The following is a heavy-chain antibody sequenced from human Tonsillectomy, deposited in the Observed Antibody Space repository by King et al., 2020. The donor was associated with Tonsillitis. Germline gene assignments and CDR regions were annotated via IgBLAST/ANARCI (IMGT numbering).Heavy chain of an antibody. Sequence: QLQLQESGPGLVKPSETLSLTCTVSGGSISSYYWSWIRQPPGKGLEWIVYIYYSGSTNYNPSLKSRATISVDTSKNQFSLKLSSVTAADTAVYYCARTSMEGASHFDYWGQGTLVTVSS. V-gene: IGHV4-59*01. D-gene: IGHD1-26*01. CDR3: ARTSMEGASHFDY. CDR1: GGSISSYY. J-gene: IGHJ4*02. CDR2: IYYSGST.